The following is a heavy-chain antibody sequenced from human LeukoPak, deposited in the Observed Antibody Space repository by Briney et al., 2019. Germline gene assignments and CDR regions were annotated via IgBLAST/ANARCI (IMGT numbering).Heavy chain of an antibody. Sequence: PGGSLRLSCVSSGFSFSNYAMSWVRQAPGKGLEWVSSISGSGGSTHYADSVKGRFTISRDKTKNTLYLQMNSLRAEDTAVYYCAKDFRIGYSAHFDYWGQGALVTVSS. CDR1: GFSFSNYA. J-gene: IGHJ4*02. D-gene: IGHD2-21*01. CDR2: ISGSGGST. V-gene: IGHV3-23*01. CDR3: AKDFRIGYSAHFDY.